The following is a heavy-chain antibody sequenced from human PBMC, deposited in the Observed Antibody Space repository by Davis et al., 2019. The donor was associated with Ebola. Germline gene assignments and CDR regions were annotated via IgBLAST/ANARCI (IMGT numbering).Heavy chain of an antibody. Sequence: GGSLRLSCAASGFTFSSYGMHWVRQAPGKGLEWVAVIWYDGSNKYYADSVKGRFTISRDNSKNTLYLQMNSLRAEDTAVYYCARTYCSGGSCYPYDFDYWGQGTLVTVSS. CDR2: IWYDGSNK. D-gene: IGHD2-15*01. J-gene: IGHJ4*02. V-gene: IGHV3-33*01. CDR3: ARTYCSGGSCYPYDFDY. CDR1: GFTFSSYG.